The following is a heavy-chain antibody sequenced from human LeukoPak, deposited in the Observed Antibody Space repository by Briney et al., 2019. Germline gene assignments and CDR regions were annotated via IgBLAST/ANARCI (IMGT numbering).Heavy chain of an antibody. V-gene: IGHV1-2*02. Sequence: ASVKVSCKASGYTFTGYYMHWVRQAPGQGLEWMGWINPNSGGTNYAQKFQGRVTMTRDTSISTAYMELSRLRSDDTAVYYCARERIRRNWFDPWGQGTLVTVSP. CDR2: INPNSGGT. CDR3: ARERIRRNWFDP. D-gene: IGHD2/OR15-2a*01. J-gene: IGHJ5*02. CDR1: GYTFTGYY.